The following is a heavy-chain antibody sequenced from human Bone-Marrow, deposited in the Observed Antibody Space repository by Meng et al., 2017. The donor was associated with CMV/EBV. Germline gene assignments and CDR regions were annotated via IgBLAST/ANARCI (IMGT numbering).Heavy chain of an antibody. Sequence: VLPAPWVPGRCNPSETLSLTCKVPGVSISTHALGWSRQTPGEGLQLISSIHYPGRSDYNPSLKSRVTVSVDTTDSQLSLKLSSVTTADTAMYYCAERGGGYWGQGILVTVSS. D-gene: IGHD1-1*01. CDR3: AERGGGY. CDR2: IHYPGRS. J-gene: IGHJ4*02. CDR1: GVSISTHA. V-gene: IGHV4-59*11.